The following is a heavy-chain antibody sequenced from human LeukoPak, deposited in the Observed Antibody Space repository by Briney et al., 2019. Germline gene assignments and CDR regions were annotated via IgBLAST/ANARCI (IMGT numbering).Heavy chain of an antibody. CDR1: GYTFTSYG. D-gene: IGHD3-16*02. CDR2: ISAYNGNT. J-gene: IGHJ6*02. V-gene: IGHV1-18*01. CDR3: ARVGIMITFGGVIPYGMDV. Sequence: ASVKVSCKASGYTFTSYGISWVRQAPGQGLEWMGWISAYNGNTNYAQKLQGRVTMTTDTSTSTAYMELRSLRPDDTAVYYCARVGIMITFGGVIPYGMDVWGQGTTVTVSS.